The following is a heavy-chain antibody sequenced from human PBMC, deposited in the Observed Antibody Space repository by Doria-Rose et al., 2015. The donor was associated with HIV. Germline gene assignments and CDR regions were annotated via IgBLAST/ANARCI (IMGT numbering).Heavy chain of an antibody. CDR3: ARIRSSRWYHKYYFDF. J-gene: IGHJ4*02. CDR1: GVSLSSPGMG. D-gene: IGHD6-13*01. Sequence: QITLKESGPVLVKPTETLTLTCTVSGVSLSSPGMGVSWIRQPPGKAPEWLANIFSGDERSYNTSLKSRLTISRGTSKSQVVLTMTDMDPVDTATYYCARIRSSRWYHKYYFDFWGQGTLVIVSA. V-gene: IGHV2-26*01. CDR2: IFSGDER.